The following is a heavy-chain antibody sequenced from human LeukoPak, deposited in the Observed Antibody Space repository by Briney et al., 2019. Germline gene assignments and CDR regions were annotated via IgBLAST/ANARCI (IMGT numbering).Heavy chain of an antibody. D-gene: IGHD6-19*01. CDR1: GFTVSDNF. Sequence: GGSLRLSCAASGFTVSDNFMSWVRQAPGKGLEWVSTVYSGGLTYYADPVKGRFTISRDNSKNTLYLQMSSLRAEDTAVYYCVRDRWPGLGDFWGQGTTVTVSS. CDR3: VRDRWPGLGDF. CDR2: VYSGGLT. V-gene: IGHV3-66*01. J-gene: IGHJ6*02.